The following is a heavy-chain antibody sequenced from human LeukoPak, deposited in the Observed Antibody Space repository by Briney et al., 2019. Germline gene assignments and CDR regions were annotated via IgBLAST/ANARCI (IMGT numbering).Heavy chain of an antibody. CDR1: GFTFSGSA. D-gene: IGHD2-2*01. CDR3: TRLVPCTSCSRGGHNWFDP. V-gene: IGHV3-73*01. CDR2: IRSKANSYAT. Sequence: GGSLRLSCAASGFTFSGSAMHWVRQASGKGLEWVGRIRSKANSYATAYAASVKGRFTISRDDSKNTAYLQMNSLKTEDTAVYYCTRLVPCTSCSRGGHNWFDPWGQGTLVTVSS. J-gene: IGHJ5*02.